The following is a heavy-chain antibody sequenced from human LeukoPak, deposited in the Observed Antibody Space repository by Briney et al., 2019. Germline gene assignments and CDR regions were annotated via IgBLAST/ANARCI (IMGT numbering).Heavy chain of an antibody. Sequence: ASVKVSCKASGYTFTGYYMHWVRQAPGQGLAWMGWINPNRGGTNYAQKFQGRVTMTRDTSISTAYMELSRLRSDDTAVYYCARSIAAAVMSFEYWGQVTLVTVSS. D-gene: IGHD6-13*01. V-gene: IGHV1-2*02. CDR3: ARSIAAAVMSFEY. CDR2: INPNRGGT. J-gene: IGHJ4*02. CDR1: GYTFTGYY.